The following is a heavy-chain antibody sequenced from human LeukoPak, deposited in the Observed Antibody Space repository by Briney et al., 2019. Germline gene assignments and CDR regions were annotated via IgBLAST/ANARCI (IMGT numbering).Heavy chain of an antibody. V-gene: IGHV4-31*03. J-gene: IGHJ4*02. Sequence: SQTLSLTCTVSGGSISSGGYYWSWIRQHPGKGLGWIGYIYYSGSTYYNPSLKSRVTISVDTSKNQFSLKLSSVTAADTAVYYCARAGSDGDFWSGYLDYWGQGTLVTVSS. CDR1: GGSISSGGYY. CDR3: ARAGSDGDFWSGYLDY. D-gene: IGHD3-3*01. CDR2: IYYSGST.